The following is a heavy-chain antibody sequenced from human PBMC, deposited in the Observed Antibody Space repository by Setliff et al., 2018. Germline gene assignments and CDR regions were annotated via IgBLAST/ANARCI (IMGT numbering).Heavy chain of an antibody. CDR3: AKEHVVISFVTNTHHHYGMDV. V-gene: IGHV4-61*02. Sequence: SETLSLTCTVSGASLRSGSNYWGWFRQPAGKGLEWVGRIYTDGTTNYNPSLKSRVSISADTSMNHFSLRMTSVSAADMAVYYCAKEHVVISFVTNTHHHYGMDVWGQGTTVTVSS. D-gene: IGHD2-8*01. CDR2: IYTDGTT. J-gene: IGHJ6*02. CDR1: GASLRSGSNY.